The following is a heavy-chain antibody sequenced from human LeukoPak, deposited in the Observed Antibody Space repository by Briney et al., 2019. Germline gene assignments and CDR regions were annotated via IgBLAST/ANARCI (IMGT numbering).Heavy chain of an antibody. J-gene: IGHJ3*02. CDR3: ARTLIYAFDI. D-gene: IGHD2/OR15-2a*01. CDR2: ISSSGSTI. CDR1: GFTFSSYS. V-gene: IGHV3-48*04. Sequence: QAGGSLRLSCAASGFTFSSYSMNWVRQAPGKGLEWVSYISSSGSTIYYADSVKGRFTISRDNAKNSLYLQMNSLRAEDTAVYYCARTLIYAFDIWGQGTMVTVSS.